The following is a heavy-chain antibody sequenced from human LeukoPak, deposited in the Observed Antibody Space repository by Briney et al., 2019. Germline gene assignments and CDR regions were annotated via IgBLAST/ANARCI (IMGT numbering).Heavy chain of an antibody. CDR3: AKGSGYSYGTIVDY. V-gene: IGHV3-9*01. D-gene: IGHD5-18*01. Sequence: PGRSLRLSCAASGFTFDDYAMHWVRQAPGKGLEWVSGICWNSGSIVYADSVKGRFTISRDNAKNSLYLQMNSLRAEDTALYYCAKGSGYSYGTIVDYWGQGALVTVSS. CDR2: ICWNSGSI. CDR1: GFTFDDYA. J-gene: IGHJ4*02.